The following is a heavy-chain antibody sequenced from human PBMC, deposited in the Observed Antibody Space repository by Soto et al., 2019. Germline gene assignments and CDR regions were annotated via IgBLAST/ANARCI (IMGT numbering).Heavy chain of an antibody. Sequence: EVQLVESGGGLVQPGGSLRLSCAASGFIFSPYSMNWVRQAPGKGLEWVAFISGSGSRIYYADPVKVRFTISRDNAKNSLYLQMHSLRDEDTGVYYCARVRGHSYGYADYWGQGTLVTVSS. J-gene: IGHJ4*02. D-gene: IGHD5-18*01. CDR3: ARVRGHSYGYADY. CDR1: GFIFSPYS. V-gene: IGHV3-48*02. CDR2: ISGSGSRI.